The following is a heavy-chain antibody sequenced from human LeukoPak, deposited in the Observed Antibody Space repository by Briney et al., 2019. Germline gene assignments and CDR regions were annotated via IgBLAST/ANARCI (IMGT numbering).Heavy chain of an antibody. CDR2: INAGNGNT. CDR1: GYTFTNYA. D-gene: IGHD1-1*01. Sequence: ASVNVSCKTSGYTFTNYAMHWVRQAPGQRLEWMGWINAGNGNTKSSQKFQGRVTITRDTSASTAYMELSSLRSEDTAVYYCARGTMAPNWFDPWGQGTLVTVSS. V-gene: IGHV1-3*01. J-gene: IGHJ5*02. CDR3: ARGTMAPNWFDP.